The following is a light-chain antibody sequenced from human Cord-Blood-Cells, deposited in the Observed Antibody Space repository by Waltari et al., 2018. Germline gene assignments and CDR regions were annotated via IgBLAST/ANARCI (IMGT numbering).Light chain of an antibody. CDR1: QSVSSSH. J-gene: IGKJ1*01. V-gene: IGKV3-20*01. Sequence: EIVLTQSPGTLSLSPGERATLSCRASQSVSSSHLAWYKQKPGQAPRLLIYGASSSATGIPDRFSGSGSGTDFTLTISRLEAEDFAVYYCQQYGSSPRTFGQGTKVEIK. CDR2: GAS. CDR3: QQYGSSPRT.